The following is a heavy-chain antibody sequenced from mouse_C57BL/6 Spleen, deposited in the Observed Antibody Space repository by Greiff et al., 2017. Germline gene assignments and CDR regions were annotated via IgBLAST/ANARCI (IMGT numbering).Heavy chain of an antibody. V-gene: IGHV3-6*01. CDR2: ISYDGSN. CDR3: ATNSNNWYFDV. J-gene: IGHJ1*03. Sequence: DVQLQESGPGLVKPSQSLSLTCSVTGYSITSGYYWNWIRQFPGNKLEWMGYISYDGSNNYNPSLKNPISMTRDTSKNQFFLKLNSVAAEDTDTYYCATNSNNWYFDVWGTGTTVTVSS. CDR1: GYSITSGYY. D-gene: IGHD2-5*01.